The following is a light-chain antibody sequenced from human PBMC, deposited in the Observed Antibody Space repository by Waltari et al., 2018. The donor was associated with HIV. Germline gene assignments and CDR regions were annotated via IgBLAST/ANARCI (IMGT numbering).Light chain of an antibody. Sequence: VLTQYPGTLSLSPGERATLSCRASQTVRSSDLVWYQQKTGQAPRLLIYGASSRATGIPERDSGSGSGTDFTLTISRLEPEDFAVYYCQRHDFSFRTFGQGTKVEIK. CDR3: QRHDFSFRT. CDR2: GAS. CDR1: QTVRSSD. J-gene: IGKJ1*01. V-gene: IGKV3-20*01.